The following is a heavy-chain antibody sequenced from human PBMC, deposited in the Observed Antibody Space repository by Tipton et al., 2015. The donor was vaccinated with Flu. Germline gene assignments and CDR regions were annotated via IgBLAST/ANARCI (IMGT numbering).Heavy chain of an antibody. J-gene: IGHJ6*02. D-gene: IGHD6-19*01. CDR1: GFTFSSYS. CDR3: ARDSSGWLGINSYYGMDV. V-gene: IGHV3-21*01. CDR2: ISSSSSYI. Sequence: CAASGFTFSSYSMNWVRQAPGKGLEWVSSISSSSSYIYYADSVKGRFTISRDNAKNSLYLQMNSLRAEDTAVYYCARDSSGWLGINSYYGMDVWGQGTTVTVSS.